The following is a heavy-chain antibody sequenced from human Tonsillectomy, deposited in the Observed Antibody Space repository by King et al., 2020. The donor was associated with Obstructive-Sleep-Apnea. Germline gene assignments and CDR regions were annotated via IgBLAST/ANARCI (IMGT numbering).Heavy chain of an antibody. J-gene: IGHJ3*02. D-gene: IGHD4-23*01. CDR1: GFTFSSYS. V-gene: IGHV3-48*04. CDR3: ATPTMATLGVGFDI. Sequence: VQLVESGGGLVQPGGSLRLSCAASGFTFSSYSMNWVRQAPGKGLEWVSYISGDGTTIYYADSVKGRFTIARDNAKNSLYLQMNSLRAEDTAVYYCATPTMATLGVGFDIWGQGTMVTVPS. CDR2: ISGDGTTI.